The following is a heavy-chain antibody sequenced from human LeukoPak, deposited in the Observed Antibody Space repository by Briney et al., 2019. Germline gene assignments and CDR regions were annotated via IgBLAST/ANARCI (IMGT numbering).Heavy chain of an antibody. Sequence: PGGSLRLSCAASGFTFSSYGMHWVRQAPGKGLEWVAFIRYDGSNKYYADSVKGRFTISRDSSKNTLYLQMNSLRAEDTAVYYCAKDMDYGDGYFDYWGQGTLVTVSS. D-gene: IGHD4-17*01. CDR3: AKDMDYGDGYFDY. CDR1: GFTFSSYG. J-gene: IGHJ4*02. V-gene: IGHV3-30*02. CDR2: IRYDGSNK.